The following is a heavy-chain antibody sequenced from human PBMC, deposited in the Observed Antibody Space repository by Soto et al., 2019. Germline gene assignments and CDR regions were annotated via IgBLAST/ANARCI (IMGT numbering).Heavy chain of an antibody. CDR3: ARASYSSRWGTFDS. CDR2: IFPNVGTA. D-gene: IGHD6-19*01. V-gene: IGHV1-69*01. Sequence: QVHLEQSGAEVKKPGTSVKVSCKASGGSFSTNEIDWVRQAPGQGLEWMGRIFPNVGTADYAQKFQGRLTIIADESTATVFMELSRLISADTAVYFCARASYSSRWGTFDSGGQGTQFAVSS. J-gene: IGHJ4*02. CDR1: GGSFSTNE.